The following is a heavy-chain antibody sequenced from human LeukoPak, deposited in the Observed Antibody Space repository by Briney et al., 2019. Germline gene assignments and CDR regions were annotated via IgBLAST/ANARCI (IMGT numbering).Heavy chain of an antibody. D-gene: IGHD6-19*01. Sequence: GESLKISCKGSGYNFSNHWISWVRQMPGKGLEWMGRIAPSDSYTNYSPSFQGHVTFSTDKSISTAYLQWSSLKASDAAVYYCVRHGEYTTGWYYFDSWGRGTLVTVSS. CDR2: IAPSDSYT. CDR3: VRHGEYTTGWYYFDS. V-gene: IGHV5-10-1*01. J-gene: IGHJ4*02. CDR1: GYNFSNHW.